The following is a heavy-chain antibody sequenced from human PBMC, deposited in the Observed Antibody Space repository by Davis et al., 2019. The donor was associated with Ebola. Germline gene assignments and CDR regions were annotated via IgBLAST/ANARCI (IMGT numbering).Heavy chain of an antibody. D-gene: IGHD2-8*02. V-gene: IGHV3-11*04. CDR2: ISSSGSTI. CDR3: ARELVVYAMGYYYYYGMDV. J-gene: IGHJ6*02. CDR1: GFTFSDYY. Sequence: GEFLKISCAASGFTFSDYYMSWIRQAPGKGLEWVSYISSSGSTIYYADSVKGRFTISRDNAKNSLYLQMNSLRAEDTAVYYCARELVVYAMGYYYYYGMDVWGQGTTVTVSS.